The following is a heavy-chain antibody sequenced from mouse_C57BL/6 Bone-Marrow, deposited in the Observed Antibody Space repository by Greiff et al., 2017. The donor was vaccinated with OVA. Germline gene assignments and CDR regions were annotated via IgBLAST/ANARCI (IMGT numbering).Heavy chain of an antibody. J-gene: IGHJ2*01. CDR1: GYTFTSYW. D-gene: IGHD1-1*01. Sequence: QVQLQQPGTELVKPGASVKLSCKASGYTFTSYWMHWVKQRPGQGLEWIGNINPSNGGTNYNEKFKSKATLTVDKSSSTAYMQLSSLTAEDSAVYYCARVGFTTVVAYYCDYWGQGTTLTVSA. V-gene: IGHV1-53*01. CDR2: INPSNGGT. CDR3: ARVGFTTVVAYYCDY.